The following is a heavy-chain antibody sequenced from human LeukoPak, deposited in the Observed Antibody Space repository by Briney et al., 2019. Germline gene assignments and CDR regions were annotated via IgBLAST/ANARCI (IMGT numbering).Heavy chain of an antibody. Sequence: ASVKVSCKASGYTFTSYGISWVRQAPGQGLEWMGWIGAYNGNTNYAQKLQGRVTMTTDTSTSTAYMELRSLRSDDTAVYYCASARLIDYYDSSGYTDYWGQGTLVTVSS. CDR1: GYTFTSYG. V-gene: IGHV1-18*01. CDR3: ASARLIDYYDSSGYTDY. J-gene: IGHJ4*02. CDR2: IGAYNGNT. D-gene: IGHD3-22*01.